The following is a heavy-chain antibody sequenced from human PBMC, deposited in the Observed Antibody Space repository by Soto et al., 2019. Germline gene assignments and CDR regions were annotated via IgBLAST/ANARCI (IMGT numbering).Heavy chain of an antibody. CDR3: ARGRGLRWFGELLPPPLPG. J-gene: IGHJ4*02. CDR2: INHSGST. V-gene: IGHV4-34*01. CDR1: GGSFSGYY. D-gene: IGHD3-10*01. Sequence: SETLSLTCAVYGGSFSGYYWSWIRQPPGKGLEWIGEINHSGSTNYNPSLKSRVTISVDTSKNQFSLKLSSVTAADTAVYYCARGRGLRWFGELLPPPLPGWGQGTLVTVSS.